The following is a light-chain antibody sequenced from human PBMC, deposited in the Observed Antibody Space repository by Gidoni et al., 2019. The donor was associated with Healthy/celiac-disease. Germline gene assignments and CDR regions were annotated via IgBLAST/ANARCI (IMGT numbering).Light chain of an antibody. J-gene: IGKJ5*01. Sequence: DIVMTQSPDSLAVSLGERATLNCTSSQSVLYSSNNKNYLAWYQQKPGQPPKLLIYWASTREAGVPDRFSGSGSGTDFTLTISSLQAEDVAVYYCQQYHSPPCFGQGTRLEIK. V-gene: IGKV4-1*01. CDR1: QSVLYSSNNKNY. CDR3: QQYHSPPC. CDR2: WAS.